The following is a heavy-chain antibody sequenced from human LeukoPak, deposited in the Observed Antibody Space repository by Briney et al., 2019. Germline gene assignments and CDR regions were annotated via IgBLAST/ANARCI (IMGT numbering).Heavy chain of an antibody. CDR3: AHTGSGQWLVYFDY. CDR2: IYWTDDK. D-gene: IGHD6-19*01. V-gene: IGHV2-5*01. CDR1: GFSLSTSGVG. J-gene: IGHJ4*02. Sequence: SGPTLVKPTQTLTLTCTFSGFSLSTSGVGVGWIRQPPGKALEWLALIYWTDDKRYSPSLKSRLTITKDTSKNQVVLTMTNMDPVDTATYYCAHTGSGQWLVYFDYWGQGTLVTVSS.